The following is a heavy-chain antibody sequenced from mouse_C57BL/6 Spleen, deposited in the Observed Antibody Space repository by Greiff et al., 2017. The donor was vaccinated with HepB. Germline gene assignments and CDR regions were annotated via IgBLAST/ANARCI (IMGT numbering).Heavy chain of an antibody. CDR1: GFTFSSYA. Sequence: EVNVVESGEGLVKPGGSLKLSCAASGFTFSSYAMSWVRQTPEKRLEWVAYISSGGDYIYYADTVKGRFTISRDNARNTLYLQMSSLKSEDTAMYYCTRDGKYYGSTLDYWGQGTTLTVSS. CDR2: ISSGGDYI. V-gene: IGHV5-9-1*02. D-gene: IGHD1-1*01. CDR3: TRDGKYYGSTLDY. J-gene: IGHJ2*01.